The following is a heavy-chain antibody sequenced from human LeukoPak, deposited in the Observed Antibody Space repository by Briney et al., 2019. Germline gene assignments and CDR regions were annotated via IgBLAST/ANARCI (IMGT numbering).Heavy chain of an antibody. V-gene: IGHV3-23*01. Sequence: GGSLRLSCAGSGFTFSSYAMSWVRQAPGKGLEWVSAISGSGGSTYYADSVKGRFTISRDNSKNTLYLQMNSLRAEDTAVYYCATDSGYDVDYFDYWGQGTLVTVSS. CDR3: ATDSGYDVDYFDY. D-gene: IGHD5-12*01. CDR1: GFTFSSYA. J-gene: IGHJ4*02. CDR2: ISGSGGST.